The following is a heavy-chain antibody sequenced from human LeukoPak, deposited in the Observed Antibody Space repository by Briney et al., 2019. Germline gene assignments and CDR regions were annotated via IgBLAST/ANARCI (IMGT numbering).Heavy chain of an antibody. CDR2: IYHSGST. CDR1: GYFIGSGYF. Sequence: SEALSLTCTVSGYFIGSGYFWGWIRQPPGKGLEWIASIYHSGSTYYNPSLKSRVTISVDTSKNQFSLKLSSVTAADTAVYYCARGPRITMIVVVTLNWFDPWGQGTLVTVSS. D-gene: IGHD3-22*01. V-gene: IGHV4-38-2*02. CDR3: ARGPRITMIVVVTLNWFDP. J-gene: IGHJ5*02.